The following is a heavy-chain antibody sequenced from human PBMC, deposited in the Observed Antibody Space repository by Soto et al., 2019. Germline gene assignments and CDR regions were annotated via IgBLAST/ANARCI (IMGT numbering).Heavy chain of an antibody. Sequence: SETLSLTCTVSGGSISGYYWNWIRQPPGKGLEWIGYVYSSGSTNYNPSLKSRVTISVDKSKNQFSLKLSPVTAADTAVYYCARSGSGSGYYSSFDHWGQRTLVTVSP. J-gene: IGHJ4*02. CDR3: ARSGSGSGYYSSFDH. CDR2: VYSSGST. D-gene: IGHD3-22*01. CDR1: GGSISGYY. V-gene: IGHV4-59*12.